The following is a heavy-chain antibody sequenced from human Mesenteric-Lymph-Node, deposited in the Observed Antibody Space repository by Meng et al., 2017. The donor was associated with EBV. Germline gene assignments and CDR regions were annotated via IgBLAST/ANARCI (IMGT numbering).Heavy chain of an antibody. CDR3: ARIFSGTPSGDDH. Sequence: GPCRANPPQTLSLTVAVSGGSSSIGNSFWPWIRQPPGKGLEWIGYIYSSGSTYYHPSLKSRVTISVDVSRNQFSLKLYSVTAADTAVYYCARIFSGTPSGDDHWGQGTLVTVSS. V-gene: IGHV4-30-4*01. CDR1: GGSSSIGNSF. CDR2: IYSSGST. D-gene: IGHD3-10*01. J-gene: IGHJ5*02.